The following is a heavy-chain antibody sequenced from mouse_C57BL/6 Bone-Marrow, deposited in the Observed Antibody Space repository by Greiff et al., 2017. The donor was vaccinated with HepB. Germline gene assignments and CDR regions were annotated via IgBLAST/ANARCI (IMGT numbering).Heavy chain of an antibody. CDR1: GYTFTSYG. J-gene: IGHJ4*01. D-gene: IGHD4-1*01. V-gene: IGHV1-81*01. CDR2: IYPRSGNT. CDR3: ARLTVYYAMDY. Sequence: QVQLQQSGAELARPGASVKLSCKASGYTFTSYGISWVKQSTGQGLEWIGEIYPRSGNTYYNEKFKGKATLTADKSSSTAYMELRSLTSEDSAVYFCARLTVYYAMDYWGQGTSVTVSS.